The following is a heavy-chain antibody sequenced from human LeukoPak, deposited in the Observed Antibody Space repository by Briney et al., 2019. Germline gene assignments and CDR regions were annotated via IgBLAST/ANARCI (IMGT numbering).Heavy chain of an antibody. V-gene: IGHV1-3*01. Sequence: ASVNVSFKASGYTFTSYAMHWVRQAPGQRLEWMGWINAGNGNTKYSQKFQGRVTITRDTSASTAYMELSSLRSEDTAVYYCARPLRGSSWYTHWGQGTLVTVSS. D-gene: IGHD6-13*01. CDR3: ARPLRGSSWYTH. CDR1: GYTFTSYA. J-gene: IGHJ4*02. CDR2: INAGNGNT.